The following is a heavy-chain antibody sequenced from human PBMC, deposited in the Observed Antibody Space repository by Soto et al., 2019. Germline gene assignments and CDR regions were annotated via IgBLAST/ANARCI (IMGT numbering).Heavy chain of an antibody. D-gene: IGHD3-9*01. CDR3: ARAPLVEGYFDWLSPYYYYYYYMDV. CDR2: IKQDGSEK. Sequence: GGSLRLSCAASGFTFSSYWMSWVRQAPGKGLEWVAIIKQDGSEKYYVDSVKGRFTISRDNAKNSLYLQMNSLRAEDTAVYYCARAPLVEGYFDWLSPYYYYYYYMDVWGKGTTVTVSS. CDR1: GFTFSSYW. J-gene: IGHJ6*03. V-gene: IGHV3-7*01.